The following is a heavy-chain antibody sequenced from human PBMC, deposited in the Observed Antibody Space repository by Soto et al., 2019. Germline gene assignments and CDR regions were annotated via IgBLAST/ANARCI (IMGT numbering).Heavy chain of an antibody. CDR2: IIPIFSTA. D-gene: IGHD6-19*01. Sequence: GASVKVSCKASGGTFSSYAISWVRQAPGQGLEWMGGIIPIFSTANYAQKFKGTVTITADKSMSTAYMELSSLRSEDTAVYYCAREGSLNIAGAGKYYDYWGQGTLVTVSS. CDR3: AREGSLNIAGAGKYYDY. V-gene: IGHV1-69*06. J-gene: IGHJ4*02. CDR1: GGTFSSYA.